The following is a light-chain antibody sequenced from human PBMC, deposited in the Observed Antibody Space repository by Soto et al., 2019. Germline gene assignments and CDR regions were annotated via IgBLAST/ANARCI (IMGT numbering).Light chain of an antibody. CDR1: SSDIGAYDY. Sequence: QSALTQPASLSGSPGQSITISCTGTSSDIGAYDYVSWFQQHPGKAPKLMISEVNNRPSGVSNRFSGSKSGNTASLTISGLQAEDEADYHCSSYTSSSTYVFGTGTKLTVL. J-gene: IGLJ1*01. V-gene: IGLV2-14*01. CDR2: EVN. CDR3: SSYTSSSTYV.